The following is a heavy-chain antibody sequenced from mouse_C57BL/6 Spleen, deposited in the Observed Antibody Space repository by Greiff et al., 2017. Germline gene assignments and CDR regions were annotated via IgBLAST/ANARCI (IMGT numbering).Heavy chain of an antibody. CDR2: IRLKSDNYAT. J-gene: IGHJ1*03. V-gene: IGHV6-3*01. CDR1: GFTFSNYW. Sequence: EVKVEESGGGLVQPGGSMKLSCVASGFTFSNYWMNWVRQSPEKGLEWVAQIRLKSDNYATHYAESVKGRFTISRDDSKSSVYLQMNNLRAEGTGVYYCTAGFDVWGTGTTVTVSS. CDR3: TAGFDV.